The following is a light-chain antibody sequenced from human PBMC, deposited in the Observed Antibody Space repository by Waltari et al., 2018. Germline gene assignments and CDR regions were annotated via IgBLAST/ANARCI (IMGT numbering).Light chain of an antibody. CDR3: FSYAGSNTYV. V-gene: IGLV2-8*01. J-gene: IGLJ1*01. CDR1: RSDVGDYKY. Sequence: QSALTQPPSASGSPGQSVTISCSGTRSDVGDYKYVSWYQYYPGKAPKLRLYEVNKRPSGVPDGFYGSRSGSPAFLTVSGLQADDEAVYFCFSYAGSNTYVFGSGTTVTVL. CDR2: EVN.